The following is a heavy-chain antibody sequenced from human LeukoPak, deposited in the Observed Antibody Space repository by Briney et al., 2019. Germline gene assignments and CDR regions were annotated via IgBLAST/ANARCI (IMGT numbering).Heavy chain of an antibody. D-gene: IGHD4-17*01. Sequence: PGGSLRLSCAASGFTFSSYEMNWVRQAPGKGLEWVSYISSSGSTIYYADSVKGRFTISRDSAKNSLYLQMNSLRAEDTAVYYCARRGGYGVYYFYMDVWGKGTTVTVSS. CDR1: GFTFSSYE. V-gene: IGHV3-48*03. CDR2: ISSSGSTI. CDR3: ARRGGYGVYYFYMDV. J-gene: IGHJ6*03.